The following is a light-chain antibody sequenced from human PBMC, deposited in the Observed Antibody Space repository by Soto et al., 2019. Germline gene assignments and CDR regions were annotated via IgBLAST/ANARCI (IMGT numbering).Light chain of an antibody. Sequence: PGERATLSCRASQSVYSNLAWYQQKPGQTPRLLIYESSTRATGIPARFSGGGSGTEFTLTISSLQSEDFADYFCQQYQSWPLTFGGGIKVEIK. J-gene: IGKJ4*01. CDR1: QSVYSN. CDR3: QQYQSWPLT. V-gene: IGKV3-15*01. CDR2: ESS.